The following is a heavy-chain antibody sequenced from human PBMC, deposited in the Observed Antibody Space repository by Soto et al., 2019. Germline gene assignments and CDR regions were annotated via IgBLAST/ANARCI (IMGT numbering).Heavy chain of an antibody. Sequence: ASVKVSCKASGYTFTGYYMHWVRQAPGQGLEWMGWINPNSGGTNYAQKFQGWVTMTRDTSISTAYMELSRLRSDDTAGYYCARAGDYYGSGSYLKTHYYGMDVWGQGTTVTVSS. CDR2: INPNSGGT. CDR3: ARAGDYYGSGSYLKTHYYGMDV. V-gene: IGHV1-2*04. J-gene: IGHJ6*02. CDR1: GYTFTGYY. D-gene: IGHD3-10*01.